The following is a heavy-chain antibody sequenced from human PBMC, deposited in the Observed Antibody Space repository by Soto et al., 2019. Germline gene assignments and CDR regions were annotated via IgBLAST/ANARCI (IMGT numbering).Heavy chain of an antibody. CDR3: ARGYSTSSFDP. CDR2: FYYSGST. J-gene: IGHJ5*01. V-gene: IGHV4-59*01. Sequence: TLSLTCTVSGDSITSYDWSWIRQPPGKGLEWIGYFYYSGSTNDNPSLRSRLTISVDMSKNQFSLKLRSVTAADTAVYYCARGYSTSSFDPWGQGNLVTVSS. CDR1: GDSITSYD. D-gene: IGHD6-6*01.